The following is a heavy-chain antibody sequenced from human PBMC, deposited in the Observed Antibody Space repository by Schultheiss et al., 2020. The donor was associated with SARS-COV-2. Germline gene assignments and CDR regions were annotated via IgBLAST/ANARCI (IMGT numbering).Heavy chain of an antibody. J-gene: IGHJ4*02. CDR1: GFTVSSNY. Sequence: GGSLRLSCAASGFTVSSNYMNWVRQAPGKGLEWVSAISGSGGSTYYADSVKGRFTISRDNSKNTLYLQMNSLRAEDTAVYYCAWDWGDGYWGQGTLVTVSS. CDR3: AWDWGDGY. V-gene: IGHV3-23*01. D-gene: IGHD3/OR15-3a*01. CDR2: ISGSGGST.